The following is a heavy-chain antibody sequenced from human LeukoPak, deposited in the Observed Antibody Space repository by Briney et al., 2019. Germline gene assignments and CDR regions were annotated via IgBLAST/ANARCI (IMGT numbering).Heavy chain of an antibody. CDR1: GFTFSSYS. D-gene: IGHD2/OR15-2a*01. J-gene: IGHJ3*02. CDR3: VRGESGVQENSFDI. V-gene: IGHV3-21*01. Sequence: GGSLRLSCAASGFTFSSYSMNWVRQAPGKGLEWVSSISSSSSYIYYADSVKGRFTISRDNAKNSLYLQMNSLRAEDTAVYSCVRGESGVQENSFDIWGQGTLVTVSS. CDR2: ISSSSSYI.